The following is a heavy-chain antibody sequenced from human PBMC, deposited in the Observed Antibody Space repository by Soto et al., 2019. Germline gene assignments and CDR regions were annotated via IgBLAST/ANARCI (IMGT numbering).Heavy chain of an antibody. J-gene: IGHJ4*02. Sequence: SVKVSCKASGGTFSSYTISWVRQAPGQGLEWMGRIIPILGIANYAQKFQGRVTITADKSTSTAYMELSSLRSEDTAVYYCAREYEADLDTEGPYFDYWGQGTLVTVS. V-gene: IGHV1-69*04. CDR3: AREYEADLDTEGPYFDY. CDR1: GGTFSSYT. D-gene: IGHD5-18*01. CDR2: IIPILGIA.